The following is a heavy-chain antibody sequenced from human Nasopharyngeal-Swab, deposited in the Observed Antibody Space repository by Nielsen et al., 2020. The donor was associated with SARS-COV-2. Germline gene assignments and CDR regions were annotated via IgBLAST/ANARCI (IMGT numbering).Heavy chain of an antibody. V-gene: IGHV3-30*18. Sequence: GESLKISCAASGFTFSAYAMHWVRQAPGKGLEWVAVISYDGSDQYYADSVQGRFTFSRDNAKNTLYLQMNSLKVEDKAVYYWVKGLRYSRNWYDLPPSFDFWGQGTLVTVSS. D-gene: IGHD6-13*01. J-gene: IGHJ4*02. CDR2: ISYDGSDQ. CDR3: VKGLRYSRNWYDLPPSFDF. CDR1: GFTFSAYA.